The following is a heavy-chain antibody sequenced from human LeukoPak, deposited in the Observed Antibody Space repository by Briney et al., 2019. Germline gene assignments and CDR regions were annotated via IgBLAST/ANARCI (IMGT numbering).Heavy chain of an antibody. CDR3: ARDSGSYDYYYYYMDV. Sequence: SVKVSCKASGGTFSSYAISWVRQAPGQGLEWMGGIIPILGTANYAQKFQGRVTITADESTSTAYMELSSLRSEDTAVYYCARDSGSYDYYYYYMDVWGKGTTVTISS. D-gene: IGHD3-10*01. J-gene: IGHJ6*03. CDR2: IIPILGTA. CDR1: GGTFSSYA. V-gene: IGHV1-69*13.